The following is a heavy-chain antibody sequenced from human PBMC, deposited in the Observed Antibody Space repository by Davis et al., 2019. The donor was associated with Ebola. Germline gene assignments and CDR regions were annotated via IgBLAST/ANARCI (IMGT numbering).Heavy chain of an antibody. CDR2: IYPADSDT. Sequence: GESLKISCKASGFNFNSYWIAWVRQMPGKGLEWVGIIYPADSDTRYSPSFQGQVTISADKSISTAYLQWSSLKASDTAMYYCARRGWGNYYYMDVWGKGTTVTVSS. V-gene: IGHV5-51*01. D-gene: IGHD7-27*01. CDR3: ARRGWGNYYYMDV. J-gene: IGHJ6*03. CDR1: GFNFNSYW.